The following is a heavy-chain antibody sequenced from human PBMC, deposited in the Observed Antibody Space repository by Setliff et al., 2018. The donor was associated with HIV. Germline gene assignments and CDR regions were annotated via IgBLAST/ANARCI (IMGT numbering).Heavy chain of an antibody. D-gene: IGHD5-18*01. Sequence: SETLSLTCTVSGDTDFYWSWIRQSPGKGLEWIGYIHASGKANYNPSLKSRVTISVDASKNQFSLKLTSVTAADTAIFYCARRDPQYNYGHFDYWSQGTLVTVSS. CDR1: GDTDFY. CDR2: IHASGKA. V-gene: IGHV4-4*08. J-gene: IGHJ4*02. CDR3: ARRDPQYNYGHFDY.